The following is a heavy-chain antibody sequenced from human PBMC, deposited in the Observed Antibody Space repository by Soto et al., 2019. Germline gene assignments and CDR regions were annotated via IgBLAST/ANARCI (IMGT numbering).Heavy chain of an antibody. V-gene: IGHV3-53*01. CDR3: VASSSSYYFEY. CDR2: FYTGRST. J-gene: IGHJ4*01. CDR1: GGSISSYY. Sequence: ETLSLTCAVSGGSISSYYWWSWVRQPPGRGLEWVSFFYTGRSTYYATSVEGRFTISRDDSKNTIYFQMNSLRAEDTAVYYCVASSSSYYFEYWGHGTLVTAPQ.